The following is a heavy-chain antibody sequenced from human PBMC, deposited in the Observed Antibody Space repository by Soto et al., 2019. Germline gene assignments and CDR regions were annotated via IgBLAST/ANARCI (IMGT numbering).Heavy chain of an antibody. J-gene: IGHJ4*02. Sequence: QITLRESGPTLVQPTQTLTLTCTLSGVSLSTSGEGVGWIRQPPGQALEWLALIYWDDDQRFSPSLKSRLAITRDISKNQVVMTMTDMAPADTAIYYCAHRQRTVVVGAPFDLWGQGSQVTVAS. V-gene: IGHV2-5*02. CDR2: IYWDDDQ. D-gene: IGHD2-15*01. CDR1: GVSLSTSGEG. CDR3: AHRQRTVVVGAPFDL.